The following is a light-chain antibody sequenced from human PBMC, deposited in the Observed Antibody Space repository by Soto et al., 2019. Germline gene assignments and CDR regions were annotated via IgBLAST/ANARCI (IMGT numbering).Light chain of an antibody. V-gene: IGKV3-20*01. CDR1: QSVDSSY. CDR2: ATS. J-gene: IGKJ2*01. Sequence: IVLTQSPGTLSLSPGERATLSCRASQSVDSSYLSWYQHKPGQAPRLLIYATSSRATGIPDRFSGSGSGTDFTLTIRRLEPEDFAVYYCKRYGASSFTFGQGTNLEIK. CDR3: KRYGASSFT.